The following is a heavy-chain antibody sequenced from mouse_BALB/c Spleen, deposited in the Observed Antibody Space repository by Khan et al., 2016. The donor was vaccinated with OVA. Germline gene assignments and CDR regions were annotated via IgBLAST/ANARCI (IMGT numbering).Heavy chain of an antibody. J-gene: IGHJ2*01. CDR1: GYTFTSYW. CDR2: INPTSGYT. V-gene: IGHV1-7*01. Sequence: VELVESGAELAKPGASVKMSCKASGYTFTSYWMHWIKQRPGQGLEWIGYINPTSGYTDYNQKFKDKATLTADKSSSTAYMQLSSRTSDDSAVYYCARDRSDYWGQGTALTVSS. CDR3: ARDRSDY.